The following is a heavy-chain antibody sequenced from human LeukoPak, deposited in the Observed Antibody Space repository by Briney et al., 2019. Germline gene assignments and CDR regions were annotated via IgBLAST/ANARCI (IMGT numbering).Heavy chain of an antibody. V-gene: IGHV4-61*02. CDR3: ARDTAYDFWSGYRGGWFDP. J-gene: IGHJ5*02. CDR1: GGSISRGSYY. D-gene: IGHD3-3*01. Sequence: SQTLSLTCTVSGGSISRGSYYWSWIRQPAGKGLEWIGRIYTSGSTNYNPSLKSRVTISVDTSKTQFSLKLSSVTAADTAVYYCARDTAYDFWSGYRGGWFDPWGQGTLVTVSS. CDR2: IYTSGST.